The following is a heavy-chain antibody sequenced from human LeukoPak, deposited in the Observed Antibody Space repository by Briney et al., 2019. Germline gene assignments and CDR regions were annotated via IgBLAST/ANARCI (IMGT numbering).Heavy chain of an antibody. CDR2: ISGYNGNT. Sequence: ASVKVSCKASGYTFISYGISWVRQAPGQGLEWMGWISGYNGNTNYAQNLQGRVAMTTDTSTSTAYMELRSLRSDDTAVYYCARGLGVVTAQSEQPKPRYFDLWGRGTQVSVSS. D-gene: IGHD2-21*02. V-gene: IGHV1-18*01. CDR1: GYTFISYG. J-gene: IGHJ2*01. CDR3: ARGLGVVTAQSEQPKPRYFDL.